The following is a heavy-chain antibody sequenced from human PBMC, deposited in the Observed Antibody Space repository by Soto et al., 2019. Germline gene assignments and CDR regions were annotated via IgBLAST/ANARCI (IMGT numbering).Heavy chain of an antibody. CDR2: IYYSGST. V-gene: IGHV4-39*01. CDR1: GGSISSNSYY. J-gene: IGHJ4*02. Sequence: SETLSLTCTVSGGSISSNSYYWGWIRQPPGKGLEWIGIIYYSGSTYYNPSLKSRVTISVDTSKNQFSLKLSSVTAANTAVYYCTRYTTSTGDFDYWGQGTLVTVSS. CDR3: TRYTTSTGDFDY. D-gene: IGHD6-6*01.